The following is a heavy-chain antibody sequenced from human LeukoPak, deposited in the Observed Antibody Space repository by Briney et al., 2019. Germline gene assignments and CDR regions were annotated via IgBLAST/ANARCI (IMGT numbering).Heavy chain of an antibody. J-gene: IGHJ6*02. V-gene: IGHV4-39*07. CDR2: IYYSGST. Sequence: PSETLSLTCTVSGGSISSSSYYWGWIRQPPGKGLEWIGSIYYSGSTYYNPSLKSRVTISVDTSKNQFSLKLSSVTAADTAVYYCARDYGGNSYGMDVWGQGTTVTVSS. CDR1: GGSISSSSYY. D-gene: IGHD4-23*01. CDR3: ARDYGGNSYGMDV.